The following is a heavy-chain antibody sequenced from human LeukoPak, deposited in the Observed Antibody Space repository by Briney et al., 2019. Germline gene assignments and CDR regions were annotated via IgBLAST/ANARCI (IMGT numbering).Heavy chain of an antibody. D-gene: IGHD2-2*01. CDR3: ARTKRNIVVVPAAIRGRAFDI. CDR1: GYTFTSYY. Sequence: ASVKVSCKASGYTFTSYYMHWVRQVPGQGLEWMGIINPSGGSTSYAQKFQGRVTMTRDTSTSTVYMELSSLRSEDTAVYYCARTKRNIVVVPAAIRGRAFDIWGQGTMVTVSS. CDR2: INPSGGST. V-gene: IGHV1-46*03. J-gene: IGHJ3*02.